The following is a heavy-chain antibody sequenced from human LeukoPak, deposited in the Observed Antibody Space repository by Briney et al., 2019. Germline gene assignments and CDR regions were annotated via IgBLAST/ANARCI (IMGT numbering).Heavy chain of an antibody. J-gene: IGHJ3*01. CDR3: ARDRGYNYGFAFDV. Sequence: PGGSLRLSCAASGFTFSSCAMGWVRQAPGKGLEWVSLISGSGAGTYFPDSVKGRFTISRDNSKNTLYLQMGSLRAEDMAIYYCARDRGYNYGFAFDVWGLGTVVTVSS. CDR2: ISGSGAGT. D-gene: IGHD5-18*01. V-gene: IGHV3-23*01. CDR1: GFTFSSCA.